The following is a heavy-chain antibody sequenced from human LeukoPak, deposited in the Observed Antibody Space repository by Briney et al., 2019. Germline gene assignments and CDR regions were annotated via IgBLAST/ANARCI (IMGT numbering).Heavy chain of an antibody. V-gene: IGHV3-21*01. Sequence: GGSLRLSCAASGFTFSSYIVTWVRQAPGKGLEWVSSISSTSSYIYYTDPLKGRFTISRDNAKNSLYLQMNSLRAEDTAVYYCARVGYCSSTSCPWNFDYWGQGTLVTVSS. J-gene: IGHJ4*02. CDR1: GFTFSSYI. CDR2: ISSTSSYI. D-gene: IGHD2-2*01. CDR3: ARVGYCSSTSCPWNFDY.